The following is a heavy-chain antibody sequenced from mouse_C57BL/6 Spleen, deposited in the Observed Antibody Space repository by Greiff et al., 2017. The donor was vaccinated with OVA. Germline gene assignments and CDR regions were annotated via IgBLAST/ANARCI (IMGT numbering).Heavy chain of an antibody. Sequence: EVKLVESGPGLVKPSQSLSLTCSVTGYSITSGYYWNWIRQFPGNKLEWMGYISYDGSNNYNPSLKNRISITRDTSKNQFFLKLNSVTTEDTATYYCASGLLYYFDYWGQGTTLTVSS. J-gene: IGHJ2*01. CDR2: ISYDGSN. CDR3: ASGLLYYFDY. CDR1: GYSITSGYY. V-gene: IGHV3-6*01.